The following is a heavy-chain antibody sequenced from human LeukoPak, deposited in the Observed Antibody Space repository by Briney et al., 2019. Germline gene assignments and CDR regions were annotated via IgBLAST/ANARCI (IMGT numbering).Heavy chain of an antibody. CDR1: GFTFSNYA. CDR2: ISYEGSNK. V-gene: IGHV3-30-3*01. CDR3: ARVPATYGSGSYQWAGDY. D-gene: IGHD3-10*01. J-gene: IGHJ4*02. Sequence: GGSLRLSCAASGFTFSNYAMHWVRQAPGKGPEWVAVISYEGSNKYYADSVKGRFTISRDNSKNTLYLQMNSLRAEDTAVYYCARVPATYGSGSYQWAGDYWGQGTLVTVSS.